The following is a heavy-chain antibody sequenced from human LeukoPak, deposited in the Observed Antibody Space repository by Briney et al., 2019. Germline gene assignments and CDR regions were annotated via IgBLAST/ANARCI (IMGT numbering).Heavy chain of an antibody. CDR2: IKQDGSEK. CDR3: ARACSSTSCYGDFFDY. J-gene: IGHJ4*02. D-gene: IGHD2-2*01. Sequence: PGGSLRLSCAASGFTFSSYWMSWVRQAPGKGLEWVANIKQDGSEKYYVDSVKGRFTISRDNAKNSLYLQMNSLRAEDTAVYYCARACSSTSCYGDFFDYWGQGTLVTVSS. CDR1: GFTFSSYW. V-gene: IGHV3-7*01.